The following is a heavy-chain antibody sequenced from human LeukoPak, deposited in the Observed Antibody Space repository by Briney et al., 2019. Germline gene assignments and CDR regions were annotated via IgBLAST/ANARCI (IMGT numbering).Heavy chain of an antibody. CDR3: ARRSGIAAPLFDY. V-gene: IGHV5-51*01. Sequence: GESLKISCKGSGYSFTTYWIGWVRPMPGKGLEWMGIIYSGDSDTRYSPSFQGQVTISADKSIYTAYLQWSSLKASDTAMYYCARRSGIAAPLFDYWGQGTLVTVSS. CDR2: IYSGDSDT. D-gene: IGHD6-6*01. J-gene: IGHJ4*02. CDR1: GYSFTTYW.